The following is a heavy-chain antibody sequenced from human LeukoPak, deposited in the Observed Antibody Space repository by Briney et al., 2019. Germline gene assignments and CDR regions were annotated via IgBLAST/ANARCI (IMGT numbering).Heavy chain of an antibody. V-gene: IGHV4-34*01. CDR2: INHSGST. CDR3: AIGGQAEYYYYYMDV. CDR1: GGSFIGFH. Sequence: PSETLSLTCAVYGGSFIGFHWSWIRQPPGKGLEWIGEINHSGSTNYNPSLKSRVTISVDTSKNQFSLKLSSVTAADTAVYYCAIGGQAEYYYYYMDVWGKGTTVTVSS. D-gene: IGHD6-13*01. J-gene: IGHJ6*03.